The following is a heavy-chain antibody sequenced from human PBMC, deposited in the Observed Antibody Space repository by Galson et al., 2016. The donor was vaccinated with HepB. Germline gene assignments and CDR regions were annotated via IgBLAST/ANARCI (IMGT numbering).Heavy chain of an antibody. CDR2: IYSGDST. Sequence: SLRLSCAASGFTVGSNYMSWVRQAPGKGLEWVSVIYSGDSTYYADSVKGRFTISRDNSRNTLYLQMNSLRAEDTAVYYCARSSTKAPSKDYGFGSGYLTYWGQGTLVTVSS. D-gene: IGHD3-3*01. CDR3: ARSSTKAPSKDYGFGSGYLTY. V-gene: IGHV3-66*01. J-gene: IGHJ4*02. CDR1: GFTVGSNY.